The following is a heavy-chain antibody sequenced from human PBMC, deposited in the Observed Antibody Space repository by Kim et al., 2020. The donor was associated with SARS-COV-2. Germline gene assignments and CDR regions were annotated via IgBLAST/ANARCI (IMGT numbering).Heavy chain of an antibody. CDR2: IKSKADGGTT. CDR3: TTDSRRFYDTSAYYY. D-gene: IGHD3-22*01. J-gene: IGHJ4*02. Sequence: GGSLRLSCAASGFTFNNAWMNWVRQAPGKGLEWVGRIKSKADGGTTDYAAPVKGRFTISRDDSKNTLFLQMNSLKTEDTAVYYCTTDSRRFYDTSAYYYWGQGTLVTVSS. V-gene: IGHV3-15*01. CDR1: GFTFNNAW.